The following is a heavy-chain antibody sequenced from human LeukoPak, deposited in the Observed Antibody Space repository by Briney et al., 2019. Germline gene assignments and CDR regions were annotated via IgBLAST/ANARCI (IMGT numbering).Heavy chain of an antibody. CDR3: ARVPEAMYDSSGYFDY. J-gene: IGHJ4*02. CDR1: GGSISSGGYS. CDR2: IYHSGST. V-gene: IGHV4-30-2*01. D-gene: IGHD3-22*01. Sequence: SESLSLTCAVSGGSISSGGYSWSWIRQPPGKGLEWIGYIYHSGSTYYNPSLKSRVTISVDRSKNQFSLKLSSVTAADTAVYYCARVPEAMYDSSGYFDYWGQGTLVTVSS.